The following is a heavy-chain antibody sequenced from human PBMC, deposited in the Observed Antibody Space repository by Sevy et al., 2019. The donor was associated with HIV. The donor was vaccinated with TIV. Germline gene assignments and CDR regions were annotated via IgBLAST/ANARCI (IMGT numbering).Heavy chain of an antibody. J-gene: IGHJ4*02. CDR3: VSAGFYRFFEK. CDR1: GINFNEQV. D-gene: IGHD6-25*01. V-gene: IGHV3-23*01. Sequence: GGSLRLSCAVSGINFNEQVMSWVRQAPGKGLEWVAAISGNGGITREADSVQGRFSISRDNGKNTLFLQMQSLTAEDSARYFCVSAGFYRFFEKWGQGTVVTASS. CDR2: ISGNGGIT.